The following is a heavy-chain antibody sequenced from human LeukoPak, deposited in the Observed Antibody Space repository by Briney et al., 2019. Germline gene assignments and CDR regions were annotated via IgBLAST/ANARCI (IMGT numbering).Heavy chain of an antibody. CDR2: INSDGSST. CDR3: ARYRITIFGPPGWFDP. Sequence: GGSLRLSCAASGFTFSSYWMHWVRQAPGKGLVWVSRINSDGSSTSYADSVKGRFTTSRDNAKNTLYLQMNSLRAEDTAVYYCARYRITIFGPPGWFDPWGQGTLVTVSS. V-gene: IGHV3-74*01. CDR1: GFTFSSYW. D-gene: IGHD3-3*01. J-gene: IGHJ5*02.